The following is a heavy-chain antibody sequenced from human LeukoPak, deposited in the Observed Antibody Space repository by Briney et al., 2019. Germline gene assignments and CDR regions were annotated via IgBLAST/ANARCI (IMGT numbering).Heavy chain of an antibody. CDR1: GGSISSSNW. CDR2: IYHSGST. J-gene: IGHJ4*02. D-gene: IGHD5-18*01. Sequence: SETLSLTCAVSGGSISSSNWWSWVRQPPGKGLEWIGEIYHSGSTNYNPSLKSRVTISVDKSKNQFSLKLSPVTAADTAVYYCASRGYSYGYSFDYWGQGTLVTVSS. CDR3: ASRGYSYGYSFDY. V-gene: IGHV4-4*02.